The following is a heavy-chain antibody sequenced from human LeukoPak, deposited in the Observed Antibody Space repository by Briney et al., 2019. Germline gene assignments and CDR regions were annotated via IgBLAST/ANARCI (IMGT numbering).Heavy chain of an antibody. D-gene: IGHD5-12*01. CDR2: INWNSGHI. CDR3: ARTKGYSGYLNNWFDP. CDR1: GFTFEDYA. J-gene: IGHJ5*02. Sequence: PGGSLRLSCAASGFTFEDYAMHWVRQVPGKGLEWVAGINWNSGHIEYADSVKGRFTISRDNAKNSLYLQMNSLRAEDTALYYCARTKGYSGYLNNWFDPWGQGTLVTVSS. V-gene: IGHV3-9*01.